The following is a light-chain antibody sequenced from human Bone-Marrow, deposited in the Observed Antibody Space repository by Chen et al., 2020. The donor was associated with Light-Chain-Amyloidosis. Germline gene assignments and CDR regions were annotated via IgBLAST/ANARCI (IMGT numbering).Light chain of an antibody. CDR3: QSYDSSLSGWV. J-gene: IGLJ3*02. CDR1: SSIIGAGYD. CDR2: GNS. V-gene: IGLV1-40*01. Sequence: QSVLTQPPSVSGAPGQRVTITCPGTSSIIGAGYDVHWYQQLPGTAPKLLIYGNSNRPSGVPDRFSGSKSGTSASLAITGLQAEDEADYYCQSYDSSLSGWVFGGGTKLTVL.